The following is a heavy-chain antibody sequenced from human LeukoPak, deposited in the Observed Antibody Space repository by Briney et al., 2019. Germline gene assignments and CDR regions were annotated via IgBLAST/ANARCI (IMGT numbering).Heavy chain of an antibody. CDR3: ARDRGPLDY. Sequence: GGPLRLSCAASGFTFSSYSMNWVRQAAGKGLEWVSYISSSSSTIYYADSVKGRFTISRDNAKNSLYLQMNSLTAEDTAVYYCARDRGPLDYWGQGTLVTVSS. D-gene: IGHD5-12*01. CDR1: GFTFSSYS. V-gene: IGHV3-48*01. J-gene: IGHJ4*02. CDR2: ISSSSSTI.